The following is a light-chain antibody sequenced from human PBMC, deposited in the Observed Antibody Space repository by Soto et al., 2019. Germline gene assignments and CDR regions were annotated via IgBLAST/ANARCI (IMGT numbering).Light chain of an antibody. J-gene: IGKJ1*01. Sequence: DIQMTQSPSTLSASVGDRATLTCRASQSVDTCLALYYQKPGKAPHLLIYKASSLETGVPSRFSGSGSVTEFTLTISSLQPDDVATYYCQQFYRYPWTFGQGTKVEIK. CDR1: QSVDTC. CDR3: QQFYRYPWT. CDR2: KAS. V-gene: IGKV1-5*03.